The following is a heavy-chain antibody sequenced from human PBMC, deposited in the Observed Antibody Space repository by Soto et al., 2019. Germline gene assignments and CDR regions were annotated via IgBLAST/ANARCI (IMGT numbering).Heavy chain of an antibody. D-gene: IGHD6-6*01. J-gene: IGHJ4*02. V-gene: IGHV3-7*01. CDR1: GFSFSTLW. Sequence: EVQLVESGGGLVQPGGSLRLSCVASGFSFSTLWMNWVRQAPGKGLEWVANIKQDGSEKYYVDSVKGRFTISRDNAENSLYLQMNSLTAEDTAVYYCTRVGSGSSPNYWGQGTLVTVSS. CDR3: TRVGSGSSPNY. CDR2: IKQDGSEK.